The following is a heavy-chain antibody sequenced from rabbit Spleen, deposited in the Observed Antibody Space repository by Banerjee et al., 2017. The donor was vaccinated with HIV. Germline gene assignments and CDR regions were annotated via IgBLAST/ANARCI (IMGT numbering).Heavy chain of an antibody. D-gene: IGHD1-1*01. Sequence: QSLEESGGDLVKPGASLTLTCTASGFSFSSSYYMCWVRQAPGKGLEWIACIYVGSSGSTYYASWAKGRFTISKTSSTTVTLQMTSLTAADTATYFCARDWASVSGYYSYFNLWGPGTLVTVS. CDR1: GFSFSSSYY. CDR2: IYVGSSGST. V-gene: IGHV1S40*01. J-gene: IGHJ4*01. CDR3: ARDWASVSGYYSYFNL.